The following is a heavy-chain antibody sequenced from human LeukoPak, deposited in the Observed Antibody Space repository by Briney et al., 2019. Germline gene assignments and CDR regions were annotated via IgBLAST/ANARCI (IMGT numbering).Heavy chain of an antibody. CDR2: ISGSGGST. V-gene: IGHV3-23*01. Sequence: GGSLRLSSAASGFTFSSYAMSWLRQAPGKGLEGVSAISGSGGSTYYADSVKVRFTISRDDSKNTLYLQMNSLRAEDTAVYYCATQRDYWFGELLNFDYWGQGTLVTVSS. J-gene: IGHJ4*02. D-gene: IGHD3-10*01. CDR3: ATQRDYWFGELLNFDY. CDR1: GFTFSSYA.